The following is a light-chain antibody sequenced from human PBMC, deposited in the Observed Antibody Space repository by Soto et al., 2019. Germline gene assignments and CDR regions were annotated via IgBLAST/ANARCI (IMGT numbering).Light chain of an antibody. V-gene: IGKV3-15*01. CDR3: QQYNNWPPIT. Sequence: EIVMTQSPATLSVSPGERATLSCRASQSVGSNVAWFQQKPGQAPRLLIYGASTRATGLPARFSGSGSGTEFTLTINSLQSEDFAVYYCQQYNNWPPITFGQGTRLEIK. CDR1: QSVGSN. J-gene: IGKJ5*01. CDR2: GAS.